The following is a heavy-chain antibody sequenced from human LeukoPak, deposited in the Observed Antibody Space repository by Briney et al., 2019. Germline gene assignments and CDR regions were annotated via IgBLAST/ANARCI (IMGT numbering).Heavy chain of an antibody. CDR1: GYTFTGYY. J-gene: IGHJ4*02. V-gene: IGHV1-2*02. CDR2: INPNNGGT. CDR3: ARDPYSNYFDY. D-gene: IGHD5-18*01. Sequence: ASVKVSCKASGYTFTGYYMHWVRQAPGQGLEWMGWINPNNGGTNYAQKFQGRITMTRDTSISTAYMELNRLRSDDTAVYYCARDPYSNYFDYWGQGTLVTVSS.